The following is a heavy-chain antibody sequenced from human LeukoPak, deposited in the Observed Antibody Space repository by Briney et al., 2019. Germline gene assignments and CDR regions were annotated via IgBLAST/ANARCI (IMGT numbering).Heavy chain of an antibody. D-gene: IGHD2-2*01. CDR1: GYTFTNHA. Sequence: ASVKVSCKASGYTFTNHAIHWVRQAPGQRLEWMGWINAGNGYTEYPQNFRDRVTITRDTSANTDYMELSSLRSEDTAVYFCARAECASCYLVDFWGQGTLITVSS. CDR2: INAGNGYT. CDR3: ARAECASCYLVDF. J-gene: IGHJ4*02. V-gene: IGHV1-3*01.